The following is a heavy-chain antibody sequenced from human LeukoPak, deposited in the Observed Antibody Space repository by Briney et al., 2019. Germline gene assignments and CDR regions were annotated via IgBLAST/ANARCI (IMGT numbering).Heavy chain of an antibody. CDR2: IIPIFGTA. V-gene: IGHV1-69*05. J-gene: IGHJ6*03. CDR3: ARDSTYYDFWSGYYTRAYYYYYYMDV. Sequence: SVKVFCKASGGTFSSYAISWVTQAPGQGLEWMGGIIPIFGTANYAQKFQGSVTITTDESTSTAYMELSSPRSEDTAVYYCARDSTYYDFWSGYYTRAYYYYYYMDVWGKGTTVTVSS. D-gene: IGHD3-3*01. CDR1: GGTFSSYA.